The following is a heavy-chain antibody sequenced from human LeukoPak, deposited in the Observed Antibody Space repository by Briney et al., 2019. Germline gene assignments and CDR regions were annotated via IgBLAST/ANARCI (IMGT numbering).Heavy chain of an antibody. D-gene: IGHD3-22*01. V-gene: IGHV3-30*04. CDR1: GFTFSSYA. Sequence: SGRSLRLSCAASGFTFSSYAMHWVRQAPGKGLEWVAVISYDGSNKYYADSVKGRFTISRDNSKNTLYLQMNSLRAEDTAVYYCAKGADYYDSSGYLFIGGQGTLVTVSS. CDR3: AKGADYYDSSGYLFI. CDR2: ISYDGSNK. J-gene: IGHJ4*02.